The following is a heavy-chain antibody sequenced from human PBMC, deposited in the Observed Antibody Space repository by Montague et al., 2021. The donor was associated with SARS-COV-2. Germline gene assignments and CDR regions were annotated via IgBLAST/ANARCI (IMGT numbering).Heavy chain of an antibody. J-gene: IGHJ4*02. CDR1: GDSVSHDF. CDR3: VRDPAPSGSGTFYDY. CDR2: VYYSRSS. Sequence: TLSLTCTVSGDSVSHDFWTWIRQHPGKGLEWIGYVYYSRSSSYNPSLRGRVSIAVDTSKNQFSLRLSTVTAADTAIYYCVRDPAPSGSGTFYDYWGQGTLVAVSS. D-gene: IGHD1-26*01. V-gene: IGHV4-59*02.